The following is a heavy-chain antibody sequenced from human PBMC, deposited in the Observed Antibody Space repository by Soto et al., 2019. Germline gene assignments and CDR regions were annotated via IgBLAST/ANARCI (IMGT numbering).Heavy chain of an antibody. CDR2: IIPILGIA. CDR3: ARADAAVADDAFDI. CDR1: GGTFSSYT. V-gene: IGHV1-69*02. Sequence: QVQLVQSGAEVKKPGSSVKVSCKASGGTFSSYTISWVRQAPGQGLEWMGRIIPILGIANYAQKFQGRVTITADKSTSTAYMELSSLRSEDTAVYYCARADAAVADDAFDIWGQGTMVTVSS. J-gene: IGHJ3*02. D-gene: IGHD6-19*01.